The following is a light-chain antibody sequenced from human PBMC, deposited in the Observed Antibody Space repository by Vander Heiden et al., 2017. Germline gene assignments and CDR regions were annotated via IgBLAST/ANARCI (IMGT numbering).Light chain of an antibody. V-gene: IGKV1-39*01. CDR1: QSISIY. CDR2: AAS. Sequence: DNQMTQSPSSLSASVGDRVTITCRASQSISIYLNWYQQKPGKAPKLLIYAASSLQSGVPSRFSGSGSGTDFTLTISSLQPEDFATYYCQQSYIIPRTFGQGTTVEIK. CDR3: QQSYIIPRT. J-gene: IGKJ1*01.